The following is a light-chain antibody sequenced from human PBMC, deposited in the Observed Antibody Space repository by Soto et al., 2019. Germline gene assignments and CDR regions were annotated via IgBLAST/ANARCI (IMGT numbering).Light chain of an antibody. J-gene: IGKJ5*01. Sequence: EVVLTQSPATLSVSPGERATLSCRASHIISSNLAWYQQKPGQAPRLLIYDASNRATGIPARFSGSGSGTDFTLTISSLEPEDFAVYYCQQRSNWPQVTFGQGTRLEIK. CDR3: QQRSNWPQVT. V-gene: IGKV3-11*01. CDR2: DAS. CDR1: HIISSN.